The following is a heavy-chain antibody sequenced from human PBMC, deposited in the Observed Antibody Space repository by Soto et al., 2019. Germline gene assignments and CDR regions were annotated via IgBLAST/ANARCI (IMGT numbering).Heavy chain of an antibody. J-gene: IGHJ4*02. V-gene: IGHV4-38-2*01. Sequence: SEALSLTCAVSDFSISSGHYWGWIRQPPGKGLEWIGSIYHSGTTYNNPSLKSRVTMSVDKSKNQFSLKLSSVTAADTAVYYCARWRNDCSTTSCYHFDYWGQGTLVTVSS. CDR2: IYHSGTT. D-gene: IGHD2-2*01. CDR3: ARWRNDCSTTSCYHFDY. CDR1: DFSISSGHY.